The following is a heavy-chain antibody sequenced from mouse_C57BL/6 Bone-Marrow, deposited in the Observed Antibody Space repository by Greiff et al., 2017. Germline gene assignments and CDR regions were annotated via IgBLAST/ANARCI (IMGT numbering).Heavy chain of an antibody. CDR3: LTGTWAY. V-gene: IGHV1-26*01. CDR2: INPNNGGT. Sequence: VKLQQSGPELVKPGASVKISCKASGYTFTDYYMNWVKQSHGKSLEWIGDINPNNGGTSYNQKFKGKATLTVDKSSSTAYVDIRSLTSEDSADYYCLTGTWAYWGQGTLVTVSA. J-gene: IGHJ3*01. D-gene: IGHD3-3*01. CDR1: GYTFTDYY.